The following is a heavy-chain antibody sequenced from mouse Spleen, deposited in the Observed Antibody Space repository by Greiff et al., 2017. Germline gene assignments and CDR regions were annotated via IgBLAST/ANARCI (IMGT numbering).Heavy chain of an antibody. V-gene: IGHV1-22*01. CDR3: ARCTYGNYPDY. D-gene: IGHD2-1*01. CDR1: GYTFTDYN. Sequence: EVQLQQSGPELVKPGASVKMSCKASGYTFTDYNMHWVKQSPGKSLEWIGYINPNNGGTSYNQKFKGKATLTVNKSSSTAYMELRSLTSEDSAVYYCARCTYGNYPDYWGQGTTLTVSS. CDR2: INPNNGGT. J-gene: IGHJ2*01.